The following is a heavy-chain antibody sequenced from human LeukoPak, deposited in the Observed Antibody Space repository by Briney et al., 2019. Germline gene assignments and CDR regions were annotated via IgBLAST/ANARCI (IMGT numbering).Heavy chain of an antibody. Sequence: GGSLRLSCAASGFTFSSYGMHWVRQAPGKGLGWVAVISYDGSNKYYADSVKGRFTISRDNSKNTLYLQMNSLRAEDTAVYYCANLPVSSGYYDSSGYYFWESPGTDAFDIWGQGTMVTVSS. CDR3: ANLPVSSGYYDSSGYYFWESPGTDAFDI. V-gene: IGHV3-30*18. D-gene: IGHD3-22*01. CDR2: ISYDGSNK. CDR1: GFTFSSYG. J-gene: IGHJ3*02.